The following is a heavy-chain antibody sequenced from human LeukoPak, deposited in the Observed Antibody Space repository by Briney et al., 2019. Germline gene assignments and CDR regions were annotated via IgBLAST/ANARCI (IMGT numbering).Heavy chain of an antibody. V-gene: IGHV3-43*02. D-gene: IGHD2-2*02. J-gene: IGHJ4*02. Sequence: GGSLRLSCAASGFTFDDYAMHWVRQAPGKGLEWVSLTSGDGGSTYYADSVKGRFTISRDNSKNTLYLQMNSLRAEDTAVYYCAKDFMGYCSSTSCYSWVFDYWGQGTLVTVSS. CDR2: TSGDGGST. CDR1: GFTFDDYA. CDR3: AKDFMGYCSSTSCYSWVFDY.